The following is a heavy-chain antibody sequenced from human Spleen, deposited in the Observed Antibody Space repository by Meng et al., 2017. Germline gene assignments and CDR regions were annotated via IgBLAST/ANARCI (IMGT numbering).Heavy chain of an antibody. Sequence: SETLSLTCTVSGGSISSYFWNWIRQPPGKGLEWIGYIEYSGSTNYNPSLKSRVTISVDTSKNQFSLKLSSVTAADTAVYCCARGRRYSSGWYLVGYNWFDPWGQGTLVTVSS. CDR3: ARGRRYSSGWYLVGYNWFDP. D-gene: IGHD6-19*01. J-gene: IGHJ5*02. CDR2: IEYSGST. V-gene: IGHV4-59*12. CDR1: GGSISSYF.